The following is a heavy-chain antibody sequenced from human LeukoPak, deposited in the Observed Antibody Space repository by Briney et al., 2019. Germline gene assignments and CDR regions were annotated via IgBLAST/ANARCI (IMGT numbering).Heavy chain of an antibody. CDR1: GYTFNGSY. V-gene: IGHV1-2*02. CDR2: INPNSGGT. CDR3: ARWMATVTTPDY. Sequence: GALVKVSCKASGYTFNGSYLHWVRQAPGQGLEWMGWINPNSGGTNYAQKFQGRVTMTRDTSISTAYMELSRLRSDDTAVYYCARWMATVTTPDYWGQGTLVTVSS. J-gene: IGHJ4*02. D-gene: IGHD4-11*01.